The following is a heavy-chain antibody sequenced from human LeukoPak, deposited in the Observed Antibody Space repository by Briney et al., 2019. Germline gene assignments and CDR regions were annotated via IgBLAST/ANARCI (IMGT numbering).Heavy chain of an antibody. D-gene: IGHD2-2*01. V-gene: IGHV4-59*08. J-gene: IGHJ3*02. CDR2: IYYSGST. CDR3: ARQLLECSSTSCEGEAFDI. Sequence: SETLSLTCTVSGGSISSYYWSWIRQPPGKGLEWIGYIYYSGSTYYNPSLKSRVTISVDTSKNQFSLKLSSVTAADTAVYYCARQLLECSSTSCEGEAFDIWGQGTMVTVSS. CDR1: GGSISSYY.